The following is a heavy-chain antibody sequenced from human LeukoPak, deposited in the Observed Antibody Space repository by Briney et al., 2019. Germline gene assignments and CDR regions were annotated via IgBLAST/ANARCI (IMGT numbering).Heavy chain of an antibody. J-gene: IGHJ6*03. Sequence: GRSLRLSCAASGSTFDDFAMHWVRQVPGKGLEWVSGISWNSDIIDYADSVKGRFTISRGNSKNTLYLQMNSLRAEDTAVYYCAKVPEPYYYYYYMDVWGKGTTVTVSS. CDR3: AKVPEPYYYYYYMDV. D-gene: IGHD1-14*01. CDR2: ISWNSDII. V-gene: IGHV3-9*01. CDR1: GSTFDDFA.